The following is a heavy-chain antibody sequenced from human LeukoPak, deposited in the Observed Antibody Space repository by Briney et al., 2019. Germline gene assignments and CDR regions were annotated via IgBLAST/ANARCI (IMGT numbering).Heavy chain of an antibody. CDR1: GGSISSGSYY. V-gene: IGHV4-61*02. J-gene: IGHJ4*02. D-gene: IGHD6-13*01. Sequence: PSQTLSLTCTVSGGSISSGSYYWSWIRQPAGKGLEWIGRIYTSGSTNYNPSLKSRVTISVDTSKNQFSLKVSSVIAADTAVYYCARAGIAAAGTVEELDYWGQGTLVTVSS. CDR2: IYTSGST. CDR3: ARAGIAAAGTVEELDY.